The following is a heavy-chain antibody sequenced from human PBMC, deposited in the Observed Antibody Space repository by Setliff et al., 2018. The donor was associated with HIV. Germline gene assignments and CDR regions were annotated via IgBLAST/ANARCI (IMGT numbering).Heavy chain of an antibody. CDR1: GGSISSGGHY. D-gene: IGHD3-3*01. Sequence: PSETLSLTCTVSGGSISSGGHYWSWIRQHPGKGLEWIGYIYYSGSTYYNPSLKSRVTISVDTSKNQFSLKLSSVTAADTAVYYCARGLYYDFWSGVGPCDYWGQGTLVTVSS. J-gene: IGHJ4*02. CDR3: ARGLYYDFWSGVGPCDY. CDR2: IYYSGST. V-gene: IGHV4-31*03.